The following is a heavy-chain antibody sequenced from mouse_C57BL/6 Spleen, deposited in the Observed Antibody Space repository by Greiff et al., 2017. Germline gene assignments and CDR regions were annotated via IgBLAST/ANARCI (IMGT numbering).Heavy chain of an antibody. D-gene: IGHD1-1*01. J-gene: IGHJ3*01. Sequence: DVHLVESGGGLVQPCASLRLSCAASGFSFTDYYLSWVRPLPGKAPAWLALLRYKAHGYTTEYTASVKGRFTISRDNSQNILYLQMNTLRAEDSATYYCVRAVDGSSSWYAYWGQGTLITVSA. V-gene: IGHV7-4*01. CDR1: GFSFTDYY. CDR2: LRYKAHGYTT. CDR3: VRAVDGSSSWYAY.